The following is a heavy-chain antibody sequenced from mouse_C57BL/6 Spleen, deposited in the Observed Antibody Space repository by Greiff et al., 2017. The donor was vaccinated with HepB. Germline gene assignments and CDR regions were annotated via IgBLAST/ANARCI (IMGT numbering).Heavy chain of an antibody. J-gene: IGHJ1*03. CDR3: ARRTYYDYDRNWDFDV. D-gene: IGHD2-4*01. CDR1: GYTFTDYN. CDR2: INPNNGGT. Sequence: EVQLQQSGPELVKPGASVKIPCKASGYTFTDYNMDWVKQSHGKSLEWIGDINPNNGGTIYNQKFKGKATLTVDKSSSTAYMELRSLTSEDTAVYYCARRTYYDYDRNWDFDVWGTGTTVTVSS. V-gene: IGHV1-18*01.